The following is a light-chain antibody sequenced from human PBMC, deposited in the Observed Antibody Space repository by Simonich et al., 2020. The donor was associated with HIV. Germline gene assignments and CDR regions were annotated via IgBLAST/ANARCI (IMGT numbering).Light chain of an antibody. CDR1: HGINTY. CDR2: AAS. J-gene: IGKJ4*01. CDR3: QQYYNYPLT. V-gene: IGKV1-8*01. Sequence: AIRMTQSPSSLSASTGDRVTITCRASHGINTYLAWYQQKPGKAPKRLISAASTLQSGVPSRFSGSGSGTDFTLTISWLQSEDFATYYCQQYYNYPLTFGGGTKVEIK.